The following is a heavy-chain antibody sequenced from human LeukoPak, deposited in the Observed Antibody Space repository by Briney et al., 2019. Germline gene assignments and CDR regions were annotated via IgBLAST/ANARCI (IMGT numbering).Heavy chain of an antibody. V-gene: IGHV1-69*13. CDR3: ARGDYDSSGYYPDAFDI. J-gene: IGHJ3*02. CDR2: VIPIFGSA. D-gene: IGHD3-22*01. Sequence: GASVKVSCKASGGTFSSYANSWVRPAPGQGLEWIGGVIPIFGSANYAQEFPGRVTITADEANRTALPALGSLRSEDTAVYYCARGDYDSSGYYPDAFDIWGQGTMVTVSS. CDR1: GGTFSSYA.